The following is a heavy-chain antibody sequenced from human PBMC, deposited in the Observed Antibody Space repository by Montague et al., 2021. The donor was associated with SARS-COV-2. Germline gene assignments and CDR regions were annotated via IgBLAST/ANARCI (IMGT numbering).Heavy chain of an antibody. J-gene: IGHJ4*02. CDR2: INHNGST. D-gene: IGHD2-8*01. CDR3: ARANGHYFDY. CDR1: GGSFSGYY. Sequence: SETLSLTCAVYGGSFSGYYWSWIRQPPGKGLEWIGEINHNGSTNYNPSLKSRVTISVDTSKNQFSLKLSSVTAADTAVYYCARANGHYFDYWGQGTLVTVSS. V-gene: IGHV4-34*01.